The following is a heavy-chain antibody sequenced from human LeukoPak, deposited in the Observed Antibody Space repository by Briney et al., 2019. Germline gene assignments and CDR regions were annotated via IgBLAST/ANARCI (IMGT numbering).Heavy chain of an antibody. CDR1: GASISNYY. J-gene: IGHJ4*02. CDR2: IHSSGCS. CDR3: ARLGSYHDF. D-gene: IGHD1-26*01. Sequence: SETLSLTCTVSGASISNYYWSWIRQTPEKGLEWMGHIHSSGCSSYYPSLKSRLTLSIDTSRNQLSLKLPSVTAAGTAVYFCARLGSYHDFWGQGALVTVSS. V-gene: IGHV4-4*09.